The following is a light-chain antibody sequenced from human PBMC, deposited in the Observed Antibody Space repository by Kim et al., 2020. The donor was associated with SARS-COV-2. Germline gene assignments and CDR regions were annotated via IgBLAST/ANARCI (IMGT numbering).Light chain of an antibody. J-gene: IGLJ2*01. CDR3: NSRDSSGNHVV. Sequence: ALGQTVRITCQGDSLRSFYASWYQQKPGQAPVLVIYDKNNRPSGIPDRFSGSRSGNTASLTIPGAQAEDEADYYCNSRDSSGNHVVFGGGTQLTVL. CDR2: DKN. CDR1: SLRSFY. V-gene: IGLV3-19*01.